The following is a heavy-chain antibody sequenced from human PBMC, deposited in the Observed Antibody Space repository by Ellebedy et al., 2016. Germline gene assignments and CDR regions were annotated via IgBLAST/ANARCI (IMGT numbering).Heavy chain of an antibody. J-gene: IGHJ6*02. CDR2: ISSYNGNT. CDR1: GYTFTNYG. D-gene: IGHD2-2*02. CDR3: ARKNHYTYGMDI. Sequence: ASVKVSCKASGYTFTNYGISWVRQAPGQGLEWMGWISSYNGNTKYSQKFQGRVTITRDTFASTAYMEVSSLRSEDTAVYYCARKNHYTYGMDIWGQGTTVTVSS. V-gene: IGHV1-18*01.